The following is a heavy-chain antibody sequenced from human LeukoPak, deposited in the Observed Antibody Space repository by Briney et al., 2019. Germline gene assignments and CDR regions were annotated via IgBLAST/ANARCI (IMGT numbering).Heavy chain of an antibody. D-gene: IGHD6-6*01. CDR3: ARDQGIKYSQAIWFDP. V-gene: IGHV4-59*01. Sequence: SETLSLTCAVYGGSFSGYYWSWIRQPPGKGLEWIGYIYYSGSTNYNPSLKSRVTISVDTSKNQFSLKLSSVTAADTAVYYCARDQGIKYSQAIWFDPWGQGTLVTVSS. J-gene: IGHJ5*02. CDR1: GGSFSGYY. CDR2: IYYSGST.